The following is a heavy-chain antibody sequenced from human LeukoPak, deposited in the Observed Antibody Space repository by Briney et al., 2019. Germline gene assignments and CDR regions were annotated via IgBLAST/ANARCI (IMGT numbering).Heavy chain of an antibody. Sequence: ASVKVSCKASGYTFTNYGISWVRQAPGQGLEWMGWISAYNGNTNYAQKFQGRVTMTTDTSTTTAYMEVKSLRSDDPAVFYCARDGGYSSGSSDYWGQGTLVTVSS. D-gene: IGHD6-19*01. V-gene: IGHV1-18*01. CDR1: GYTFTNYG. J-gene: IGHJ4*02. CDR2: ISAYNGNT. CDR3: ARDGGYSSGSSDY.